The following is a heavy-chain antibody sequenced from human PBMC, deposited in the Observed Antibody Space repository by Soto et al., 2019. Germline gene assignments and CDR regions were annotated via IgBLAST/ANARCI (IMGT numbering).Heavy chain of an antibody. Sequence: ASVKVSCKASGYTFTSYGISWVRQAPGQGLEWMGWISAYNGNTNYAQKLQGRVTMTTDTSTSTAYMELRSLRSDDTAVYYCARGPGYDFWSARGPRGWFDPWGEETLVTVSS. V-gene: IGHV1-18*04. CDR3: ARGPGYDFWSARGPRGWFDP. D-gene: IGHD3-3*01. CDR2: ISAYNGNT. J-gene: IGHJ5*02. CDR1: GYTFTSYG.